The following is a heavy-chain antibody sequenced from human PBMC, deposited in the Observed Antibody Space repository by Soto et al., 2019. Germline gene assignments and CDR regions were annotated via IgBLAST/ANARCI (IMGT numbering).Heavy chain of an antibody. Sequence: SETLSLTCTVSGGSISSSSYYWGWIRQPPGKGLEWIGSIYYSGSTYYNPALKSRVTISEDTSKNQFSLKLSSVTAADTAVYYCAGRRPGEQWLDAFDIWGQGTMVTVSS. CDR3: AGRRPGEQWLDAFDI. J-gene: IGHJ3*02. V-gene: IGHV4-39*01. D-gene: IGHD6-19*01. CDR1: GGSISSSSYY. CDR2: IYYSGST.